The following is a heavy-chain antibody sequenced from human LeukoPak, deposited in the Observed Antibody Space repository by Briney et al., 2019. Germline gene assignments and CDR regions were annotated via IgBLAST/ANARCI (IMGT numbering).Heavy chain of an antibody. V-gene: IGHV1-46*01. J-gene: IGHJ5*02. D-gene: IGHD6-19*01. Sequence: GASMKVSCKASGYTFTSYYMHWVRQAPGQGLEWMGIINPSGGSTSYAQKFQGRVTMTRDTSTSTVYMELSSLRSEDTAVYYCARDLRVMAGTGWFDPWGQGTLVTVSS. CDR3: ARDLRVMAGTGWFDP. CDR1: GYTFTSYY. CDR2: INPSGGST.